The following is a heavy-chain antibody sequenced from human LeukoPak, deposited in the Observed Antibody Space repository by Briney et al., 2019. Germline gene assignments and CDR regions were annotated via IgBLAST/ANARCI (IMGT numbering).Heavy chain of an antibody. CDR2: IYTSGST. V-gene: IGHV4-61*02. Sequence: PSQTLSLTCTVSGGSISSGSYYWSWIRQPAGKGLEWIGRIYTSGSTNYNPSLKSRVTISVDTSKNQFSLKLSSVTAADTAVYYCARDAVVAPYGMDVWGQGTTVTVSS. J-gene: IGHJ6*02. CDR3: ARDAVVAPYGMDV. D-gene: IGHD2-15*01. CDR1: GGSISSGSYY.